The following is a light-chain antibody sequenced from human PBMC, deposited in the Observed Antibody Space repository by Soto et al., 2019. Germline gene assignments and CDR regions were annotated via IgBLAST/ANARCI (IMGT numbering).Light chain of an antibody. Sequence: QFSLTQPASLSGSSGQSIPISCTGNNKDVGGYNYVSWYQRHPGKAPKLIIYDVTNRPSGVSNPFSGSKSGNTASLTISGLQPEDEADYYCSSYTTSNTRQIVFGTGTKVTVL. CDR1: NKDVGGYNY. V-gene: IGLV2-14*03. CDR3: SSYTTSNTRQIV. J-gene: IGLJ1*01. CDR2: DVT.